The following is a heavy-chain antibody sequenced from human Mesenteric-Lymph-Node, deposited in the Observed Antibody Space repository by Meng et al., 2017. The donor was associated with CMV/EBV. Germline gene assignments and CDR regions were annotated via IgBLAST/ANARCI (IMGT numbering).Heavy chain of an antibody. Sequence: ACGFSFSDAWMHWVRQAPGKGLEWFGRILSKAAGGTIDYAVPVKGRFTISRDDSKNTLFLQMNSLKTEDTAVYYCTTDWGGHDFLDYWGQGTLVTVSS. V-gene: IGHV3-15*01. CDR3: TTDWGGHDFLDY. D-gene: IGHD5-12*01. CDR2: ILSKAAGGTI. J-gene: IGHJ4*02. CDR1: GFSFSDAW.